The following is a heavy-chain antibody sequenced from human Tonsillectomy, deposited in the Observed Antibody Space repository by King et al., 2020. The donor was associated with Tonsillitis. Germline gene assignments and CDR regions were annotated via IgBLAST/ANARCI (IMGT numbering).Heavy chain of an antibody. CDR2: ISSSGSTI. V-gene: IGHV3-48*03. CDR1: GFTFSSYE. J-gene: IGHJ4*02. Sequence: VQLVESGGGLVQPGGSLRLSCAASGFTFSSYEMNWVRQAPGKGLEWVSYISSSGSTIYYADSVKGRFTISRDNAKNSLYLQMNSLRAEDTAVYYCASGGDSSGYYKPGDYWGQGTLVTVSS. CDR3: ASGGDSSGYYKPGDY. D-gene: IGHD3-22*01.